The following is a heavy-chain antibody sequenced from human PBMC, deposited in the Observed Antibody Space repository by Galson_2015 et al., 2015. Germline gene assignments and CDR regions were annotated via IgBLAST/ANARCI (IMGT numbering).Heavy chain of an antibody. Sequence: SLRLSCAASGFTFNTYTMNWVRQAPGEGLEWVSSITSGSDYMYYADSVEGRFTVSRDNAENSLYLQPNSLRPEDTAVYYCAREGLAWAFGLDYWGQGTLVTVSS. J-gene: IGHJ4*02. CDR3: AREGLAWAFGLDY. V-gene: IGHV3-21*01. CDR2: ITSGSDYM. D-gene: IGHD2/OR15-2a*01. CDR1: GFTFNTYT.